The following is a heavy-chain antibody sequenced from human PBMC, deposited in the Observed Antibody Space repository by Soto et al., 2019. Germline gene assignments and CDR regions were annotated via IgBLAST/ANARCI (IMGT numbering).Heavy chain of an antibody. V-gene: IGHV1-69*01. CDR3: ARRMVRGVLAYYFDY. CDR2: IIPIFGTA. D-gene: IGHD3-10*01. Sequence: QVQLVQSGAEVKKPGSSVKVSCKASGCTFSSYAISWVRQAPGQGLEWMGGIIPIFGTANYAQKFQGRVTITADESTSTAYMELSSLRSEDTAVYYCARRMVRGVLAYYFDYWGQGTLVTVSS. CDR1: GCTFSSYA. J-gene: IGHJ4*02.